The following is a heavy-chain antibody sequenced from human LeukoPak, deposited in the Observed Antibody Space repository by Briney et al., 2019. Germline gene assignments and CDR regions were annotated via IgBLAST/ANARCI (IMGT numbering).Heavy chain of an antibody. J-gene: IGHJ4*02. D-gene: IGHD4-17*01. CDR1: GFTFSSYS. CDR3: AKYSGGFLGTTYLDY. Sequence: PGGSLRLSCAASGFTFSSYSMNWVRQAPGKGLEWVSSISSSSSYIYYADSLKGRFTISRDNSKNTLYLQMNSLRAEDTAVYYCAKYSGGFLGTTYLDYWGQGTLVTVSS. V-gene: IGHV3-21*04. CDR2: ISSSSSYI.